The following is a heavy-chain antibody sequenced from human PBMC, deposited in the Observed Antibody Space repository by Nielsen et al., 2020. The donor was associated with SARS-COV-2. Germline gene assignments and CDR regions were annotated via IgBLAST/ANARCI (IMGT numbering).Heavy chain of an antibody. D-gene: IGHD6-13*01. CDR1: GYTFTSYG. J-gene: IGHJ6*02. CDR3: ARHWGEQLVYYGMDV. CDR2: IIPIFGTA. V-gene: IGHV1-69*13. Sequence: SVKVSCKASGYTFTSYGISWVRQAPGQGLEWMGGIIPIFGTANYAQKFQGRVTITADESTSTAYMELSSLRSEDTAVYYCARHWGEQLVYYGMDVWGQGTTVTVSS.